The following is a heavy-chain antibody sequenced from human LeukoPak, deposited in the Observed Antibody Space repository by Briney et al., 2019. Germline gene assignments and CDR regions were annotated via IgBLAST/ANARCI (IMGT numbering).Heavy chain of an antibody. J-gene: IGHJ4*02. D-gene: IGHD6-19*01. CDR1: GYGFTNYY. V-gene: IGHV1-46*01. CDR3: AREGAVAGTIDY. Sequence: ASVKVSCKASGYGFTNYYMHWVRQAPGQGLEWMGIINPSGGSTSYARKFQGRVTMTRDMSTSTVYMELSSLRSEDTAVYYCAREGAVAGTIDYWGQGTLVTVSS. CDR2: INPSGGST.